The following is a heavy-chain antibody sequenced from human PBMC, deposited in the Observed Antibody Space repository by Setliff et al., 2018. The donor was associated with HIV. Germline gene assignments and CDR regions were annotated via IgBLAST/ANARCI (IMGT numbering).Heavy chain of an antibody. J-gene: IGHJ4*02. CDR2: INNDTTTT. D-gene: IGHD1-26*01. CDR3: VIFSYSSG. CDR1: GFTFSRFW. Sequence: GESLKISCAASGFTFSRFWMHWVRQAPGQGLVWASGINNDTTTTTYADSVKGRFSISRDNAKNTLYLEMNGLRGEDTAVYYCVIFSYSSGWGQGTQVTSPQ. V-gene: IGHV3-74*01.